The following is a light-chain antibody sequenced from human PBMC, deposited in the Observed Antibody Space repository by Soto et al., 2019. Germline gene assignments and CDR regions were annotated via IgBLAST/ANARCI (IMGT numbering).Light chain of an antibody. V-gene: IGKV3-20*01. CDR1: QSVSSSY. Sequence: EIVLTQSPGTLSLSPGERATLSCRASQSVSSSYLAWYQQKPGQAPRLLIYDAYNRATGIHSRFSGSGSGTDFTLTIRRLELEDFAVYYCNQYDTSPRTFGQGTKVDIK. CDR2: DAY. CDR3: NQYDTSPRT. J-gene: IGKJ1*01.